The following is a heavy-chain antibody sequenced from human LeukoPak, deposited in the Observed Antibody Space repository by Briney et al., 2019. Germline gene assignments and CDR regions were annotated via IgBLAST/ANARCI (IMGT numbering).Heavy chain of an antibody. CDR1: GFTFSNYA. CDR3: ARDPYYYDSSGPAGDY. D-gene: IGHD3-22*01. J-gene: IGHJ4*02. V-gene: IGHV3-21*01. Sequence: GGSLRLSCAASGFTFSNYAVSWVRQAPGKGLEWVSSISSSSSYIYYADSVKGRFTIPRDNAKNSLYLQMNSLRAEDTAVYYCARDPYYYDSSGPAGDYWGQGTLVTVSS. CDR2: ISSSSSYI.